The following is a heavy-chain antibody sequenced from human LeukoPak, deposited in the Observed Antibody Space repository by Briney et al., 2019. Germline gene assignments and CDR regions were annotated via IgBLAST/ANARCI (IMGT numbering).Heavy chain of an antibody. CDR3: ARTTSLTASGYDY. CDR1: GYTFTSYH. J-gene: IGHJ4*02. D-gene: IGHD4-17*01. Sequence: ASVKVSCKTSGYTFTSYHINWVRQATGQGLEWMGWMNPYSGDRGYAQKFQGRVSITSDTSISTAYKELSSLRSEDTAVYFCARTTSLTASGYDYWGQGTLVTVSS. CDR2: MNPYSGDR. V-gene: IGHV1-8*03.